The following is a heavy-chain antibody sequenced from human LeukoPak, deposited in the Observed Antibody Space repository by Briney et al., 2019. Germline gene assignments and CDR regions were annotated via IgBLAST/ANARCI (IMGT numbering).Heavy chain of an antibody. D-gene: IGHD6-13*01. V-gene: IGHV5-51*01. Sequence: GESLKISCKASEYNFANYWIGWVRQMPGKGLEWMGLIYPGDSNTRFSPSFQGQVTLSADKSITTAYLQWSSLKASDTALYYCARHISTAGLSYFDLWGQGTLVTVSS. CDR1: EYNFANYW. CDR2: IYPGDSNT. J-gene: IGHJ4*02. CDR3: ARHISTAGLSYFDL.